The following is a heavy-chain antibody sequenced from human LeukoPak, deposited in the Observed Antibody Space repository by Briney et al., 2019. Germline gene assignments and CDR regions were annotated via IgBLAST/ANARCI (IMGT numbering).Heavy chain of an antibody. V-gene: IGHV4-38-2*02. J-gene: IGHJ5*02. Sequence: PSETLSLTCTVSGYSISSGYYWGWIRQPPGKGLEWIGSIYHSGSTYYNPSLKSRVTMSVDTSKNQFSLKLSSVTALDTAVYYCARKTVGATWFDPWGQGTLVTVSS. CDR3: ARKTVGATWFDP. CDR2: IYHSGST. D-gene: IGHD1-26*01. CDR1: GYSISSGYY.